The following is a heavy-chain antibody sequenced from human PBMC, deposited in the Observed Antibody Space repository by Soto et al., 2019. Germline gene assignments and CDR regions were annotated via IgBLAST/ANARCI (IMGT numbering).Heavy chain of an antibody. CDR1: GFTFSSYA. CDR3: ARDDIAAAGLSFDY. D-gene: IGHD6-13*01. Sequence: GGSLRLSCAASGFTFSSYAMHWVRQAPGKGLEWVAVISYDVSNKYYADSVKGRFTISRDNSKNTLYLQMNSLRAEDTAVYYCARDDIAAAGLSFDYWGQGTLVTVSS. J-gene: IGHJ4*02. V-gene: IGHV3-30-3*01. CDR2: ISYDVSNK.